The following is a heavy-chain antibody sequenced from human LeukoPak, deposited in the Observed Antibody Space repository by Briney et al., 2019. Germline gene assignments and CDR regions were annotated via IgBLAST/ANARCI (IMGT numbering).Heavy chain of an antibody. V-gene: IGHV6-1*01. CDR2: TYYRSKWYN. J-gene: IGHJ5*02. CDR3: ASLINRGYSSSWYWFDP. Sequence: SQTLSLTCAISGDSVSSNSAAWNWIRQSPSRGLEWLGRTYYRSKWYNDYAVSVKSRITINPDTSKNQFSLQLNSVTPEDTAVYYCASLINRGYSSSWYWFDPWGQGTPVTVSS. CDR1: GDSVSSNSAA. D-gene: IGHD6-13*01.